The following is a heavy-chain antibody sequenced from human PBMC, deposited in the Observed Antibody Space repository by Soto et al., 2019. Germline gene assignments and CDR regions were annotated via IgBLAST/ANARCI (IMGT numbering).Heavy chain of an antibody. Sequence: QVQLVESGGGVVQPGRSLRLSCAASGFTFSSYGMHWVRQAPGKGLEWVAVIWYDGSNKYYADSVKGRFTISRDNSKNTLYLQMNSLRAEDTAVYYCARDHGIVVVTAITGHRGQSDYWGQGTLVTVSS. CDR3: ARDHGIVVVTAITGHRGQSDY. D-gene: IGHD2-21*02. CDR2: IWYDGSNK. CDR1: GFTFSSYG. V-gene: IGHV3-33*01. J-gene: IGHJ4*01.